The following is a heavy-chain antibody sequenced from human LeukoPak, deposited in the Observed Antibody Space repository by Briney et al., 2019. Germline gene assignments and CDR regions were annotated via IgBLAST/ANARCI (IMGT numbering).Heavy chain of an antibody. J-gene: IGHJ4*02. CDR1: GYTFTSYG. Sequence: GASVKVSCKASGYTFTSYGISWVRQAPGQELEWMGWISAYNGNTNYAQKLQGRVTMTTDTSTSTAYMELRSLRSDDTAVYYCARLPIPYCSGGSCYWYFDYWGQGTLVTVSS. D-gene: IGHD2-15*01. CDR3: ARLPIPYCSGGSCYWYFDY. V-gene: IGHV1-18*01. CDR2: ISAYNGNT.